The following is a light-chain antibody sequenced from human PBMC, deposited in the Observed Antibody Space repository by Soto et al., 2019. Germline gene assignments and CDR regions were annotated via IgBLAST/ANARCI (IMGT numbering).Light chain of an antibody. Sequence: EIVMTQSPATLSVSPGERATLSCRASQSVSGNLAWYQQKPGQAPRLLIYGASSRATGIPARFSGSGSGPEFTLTISRLQSEDFAVYHCQQYNNWPPTFGQGTKVEIK. CDR2: GAS. V-gene: IGKV3D-15*01. J-gene: IGKJ1*01. CDR3: QQYNNWPPT. CDR1: QSVSGN.